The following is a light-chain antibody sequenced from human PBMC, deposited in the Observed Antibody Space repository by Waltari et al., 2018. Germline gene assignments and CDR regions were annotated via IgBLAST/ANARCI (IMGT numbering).Light chain of an antibody. CDR2: DNS. Sequence: SYVLAQPPSVSVAPGKTARITCGGDDIGNKSGHWYHQKSGQAPVLVINDNSDRPSGIPERFSGFNSGNTATLTISRVEVGDEADYYCQVWDSGDDQVVFGGGTKLTV. CDR1: DIGNKS. CDR3: QVWDSGDDQVV. J-gene: IGLJ2*01. V-gene: IGLV3-21*01.